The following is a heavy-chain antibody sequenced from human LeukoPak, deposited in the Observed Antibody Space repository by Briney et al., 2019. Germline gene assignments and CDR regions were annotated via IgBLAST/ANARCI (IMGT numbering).Heavy chain of an antibody. CDR2: IYYSGST. CDR1: GGSISSYY. Sequence: SETLSLTCTVSGGSISSYYWSWIRQPPGKGLEWIGYIYYSGSTNYNPSLKSRVTISVDTSKNQFSLKLSSVTAADTAVYYCARHGRIAAGEDYWGQGTLVTVSS. D-gene: IGHD6-25*01. V-gene: IGHV4-59*08. J-gene: IGHJ4*02. CDR3: ARHGRIAAGEDY.